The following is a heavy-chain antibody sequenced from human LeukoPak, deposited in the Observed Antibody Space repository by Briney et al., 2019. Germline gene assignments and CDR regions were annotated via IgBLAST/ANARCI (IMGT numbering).Heavy chain of an antibody. CDR3: ATGVIRYDYVWGSYRPSDAFDI. CDR2: FDPEDGET. J-gene: IGHJ3*02. V-gene: IGHV1-24*01. Sequence: EASVKVSCKVSGYTLTELSMHWVRQAPGKGLEWVGGFDPEDGETIYAQKFQGRVTMTEDTSTDTAYMELSSLRSEDTAVYYCATGVIRYDYVWGSYRPSDAFDIWGQGTMVTVSS. D-gene: IGHD3-16*02. CDR1: GYTLTELS.